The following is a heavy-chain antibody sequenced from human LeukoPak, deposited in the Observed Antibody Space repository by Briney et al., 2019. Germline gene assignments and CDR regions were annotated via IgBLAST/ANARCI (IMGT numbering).Heavy chain of an antibody. Sequence: PGGSLRLSCAASGFTFNIYAMSWVRQAPGTGLAWVSRIRGGGDSTYYADSVKGRFTISRDNSKDTLYLQMNSLRADDTAVYYCARDSSSSNYYFGMDVWGQGTTVTVSS. V-gene: IGHV3-23*01. CDR2: IRGGGDST. J-gene: IGHJ6*02. CDR1: GFTFNIYA. CDR3: ARDSSSSNYYFGMDV. D-gene: IGHD6-19*01.